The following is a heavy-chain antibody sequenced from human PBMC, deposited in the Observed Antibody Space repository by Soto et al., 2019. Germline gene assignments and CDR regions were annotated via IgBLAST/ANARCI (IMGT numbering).Heavy chain of an antibody. CDR1: GGSISSSRYY. D-gene: IGHD4-17*01. CDR2: IYYSGST. V-gene: IGHV4-39*01. CDR3: ARGSDYGGFAY. J-gene: IGHJ4*02. Sequence: PSETLSLTCTVSGGSISSSRYYWGWIRQPPGKGLEWIGSIYYSGSTYYNPSLKSRVTISVDTSKNQFSLKLSSVTAADTAVYYCARGSDYGGFAYWGQGTLVTVSS.